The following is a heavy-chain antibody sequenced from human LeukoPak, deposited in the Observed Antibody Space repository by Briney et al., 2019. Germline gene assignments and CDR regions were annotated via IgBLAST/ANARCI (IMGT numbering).Heavy chain of an antibody. Sequence: SETLSLTCTVSGDSISSGDYYWSWIRQPAGKGLEWIGRISSSGSTNYNPSLKSRVTISVDTSKNQFSLKLSSVTAADTAVYYCARERGNRDGYNSDAFDIWGQGTMVTVSS. J-gene: IGHJ3*02. CDR1: GDSISSGDYY. CDR2: ISSSGST. D-gene: IGHD5-24*01. V-gene: IGHV4-61*02. CDR3: ARERGNRDGYNSDAFDI.